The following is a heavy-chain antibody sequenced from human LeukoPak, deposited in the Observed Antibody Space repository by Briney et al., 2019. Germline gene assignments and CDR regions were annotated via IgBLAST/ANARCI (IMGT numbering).Heavy chain of an antibody. D-gene: IGHD6-13*01. J-gene: IGHJ6*02. CDR2: ISGSGGDT. CDR1: GFTFSSYA. V-gene: IGHV3-23*01. CDR3: ANSGYSSSWSNYYYDMDV. Sequence: GGSLRLSCAASGFTFSSYAMSWVRQAAGKGLEWVSGISGSGGDTKYADSVKGRFTVSRDNSKNTLFLQMNSLGAEDTAVYYCANSGYSSSWSNYYYDMDVWGQGTTVTVSS.